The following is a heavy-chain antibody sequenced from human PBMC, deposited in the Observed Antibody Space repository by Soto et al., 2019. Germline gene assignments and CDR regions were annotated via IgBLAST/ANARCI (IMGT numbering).Heavy chain of an antibody. Sequence: PGGSPRISIAASRFTFSISAVHVALRTPGKWLDWVSVISGSDSGTYYADSVKGRFTISRDNSKNTLYVQMNRLRDEDTAVYYCVRDGRSGWYGEDYYYYYGMVVWGQGTTVTVSS. CDR1: RFTFSISA. CDR2: ISGSDSGT. CDR3: VRDGRSGWYGEDYYYYYGMVV. V-gene: IGHV3-23*01. J-gene: IGHJ6*02. D-gene: IGHD6-19*01.